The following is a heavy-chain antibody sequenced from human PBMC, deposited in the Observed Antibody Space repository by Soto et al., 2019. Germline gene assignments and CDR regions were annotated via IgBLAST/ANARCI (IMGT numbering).Heavy chain of an antibody. CDR3: ARQGEHSSSYFFDS. CDR2: VCYRGTT. D-gene: IGHD6-6*01. J-gene: IGHJ4*02. Sequence: SETLSLTCTVSGDSIDTSSYCWGWIRQPPGKGLEWIGSVCYRGTTYYNPSLKSRLTISVDTSKRQFSLKLSSVTAADTAVFYCARQGEHSSSYFFDSWGQGILVTVYS. V-gene: IGHV4-39*01. CDR1: GDSIDTSSYC.